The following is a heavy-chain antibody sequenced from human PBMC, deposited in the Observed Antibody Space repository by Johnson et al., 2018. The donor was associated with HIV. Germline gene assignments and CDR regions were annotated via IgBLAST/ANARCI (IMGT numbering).Heavy chain of an antibody. Sequence: QVQLVESGGGVVQPGRSLRLSCAASAFTFRSYSMHWVRQAPGKGLEWVAIVSYDGSKKYYPDSVKGRFTISRDNSKNTLYLQMGSLRTEDMAVYHCARARYTSDWYLYDAFDLWGQGTMVTVSS. CDR2: VSYDGSKK. D-gene: IGHD6-13*01. CDR1: AFTFRSYS. V-gene: IGHV3-30*14. CDR3: ARARYTSDWYLYDAFDL. J-gene: IGHJ3*01.